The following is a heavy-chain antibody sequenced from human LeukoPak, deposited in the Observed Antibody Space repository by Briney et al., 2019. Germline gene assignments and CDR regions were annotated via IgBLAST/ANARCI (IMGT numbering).Heavy chain of an antibody. CDR3: AREGTSGTHLNWFDP. CDR2: IYYSGST. CDR1: GGSISSSGYY. D-gene: IGHD1-1*01. V-gene: IGHV4-39*07. J-gene: IGHJ5*02. Sequence: SETLSLTCTVSGGSISSSGYYWGWSRQPPGKGLEWIGSIYYSGSTQYNPSLKSRVTISVDTSKNQFSLKLRSVTAADTAVYYCAREGTSGTHLNWFDPWGQGTLVTVSS.